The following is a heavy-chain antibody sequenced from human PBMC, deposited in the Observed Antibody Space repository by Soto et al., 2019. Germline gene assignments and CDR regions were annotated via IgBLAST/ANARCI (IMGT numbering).Heavy chain of an antibody. D-gene: IGHD3-16*01. V-gene: IGHV1-69*13. J-gene: IGHJ4*02. CDR2: IIPIFGTA. CDR3: ARGADDRKYPSMEEYYFDY. CDR1: GGTFSSYA. Sequence: SVKVSCKASGGTFSSYAISWVRQAPGQGLEWMGGIIPIFGTANYAQKFQGRVTITADESTSTAYMELSSLRSEDTAVYYCARGADDRKYPSMEEYYFDYWGQGTWVTVSS.